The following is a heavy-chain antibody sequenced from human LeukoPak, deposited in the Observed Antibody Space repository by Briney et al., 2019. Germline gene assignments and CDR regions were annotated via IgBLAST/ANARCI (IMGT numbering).Heavy chain of an antibody. CDR3: ANAGPTYYDFWSGYYTGMYYYYYMDV. V-gene: IGHV3-23*01. CDR1: GFTFSSYA. D-gene: IGHD3-3*01. CDR2: ISGSGGST. Sequence: PGGSLRLSCAASGFTFSSYAMSWVRQAPGKGLEWVSAISGSGGSTYYADSVKGRFTISRDNSKNTLYLQMNSLRAEDTAVYNCANAGPTYYDFWSGYYTGMYYYYYMDVWGKGTTVTVSS. J-gene: IGHJ6*03.